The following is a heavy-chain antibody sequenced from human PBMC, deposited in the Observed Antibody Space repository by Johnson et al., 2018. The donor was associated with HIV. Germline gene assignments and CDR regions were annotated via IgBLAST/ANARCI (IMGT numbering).Heavy chain of an antibody. CDR1: GFTFSAYG. CDR2: IWYYGSNK. Sequence: QVQLVESGGGVVQPGRSLRLSCAASGFTFSAYGMHWVRQAPGKGLEWLAVIWYYGSNKYYADSVKGRFTISRDNSKDTLYLQMNSLRAEETAVYYCARACSAAHCYSAQAFDIWGQGTMVTVSS. V-gene: IGHV3-33*01. D-gene: IGHD2-15*01. CDR3: ARACSAAHCYSAQAFDI. J-gene: IGHJ3*02.